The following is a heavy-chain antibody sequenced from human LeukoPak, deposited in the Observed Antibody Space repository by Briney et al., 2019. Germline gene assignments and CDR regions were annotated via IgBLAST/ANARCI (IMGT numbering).Heavy chain of an antibody. V-gene: IGHV3-23*01. J-gene: IGHJ4*02. CDR2: ISGSAHKI. CDR3: AGRPTGYSSGYVY. D-gene: IGHD5-18*01. CDR1: GFTFSDYA. Sequence: GGSLRFSCVVSGFTFSDYAMSWVRQAPEKGLDWVSVISGSAHKIRYADSVKGRFTISRDNSENTVYLQMNNLRAEDTALYYCAGRPTGYSSGYVYWGQGALVTVSS.